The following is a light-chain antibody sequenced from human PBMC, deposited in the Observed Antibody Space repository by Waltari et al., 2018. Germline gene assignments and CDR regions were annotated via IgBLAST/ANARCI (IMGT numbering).Light chain of an antibody. CDR2: QST. V-gene: IGLV3-1*01. CDR3: QAWDTITGGV. J-gene: IGLJ2*01. Sequence: SYELTQPPSVSVSPGQTASITCPGHNMGDTLACWYQQKPGQPPVLVIYQSTKRPSGIPERFSGSNSGNTATLTISGTQAMDEADYYCQAWDTITGGVFGGGTKLTVL. CDR1: NMGDTL.